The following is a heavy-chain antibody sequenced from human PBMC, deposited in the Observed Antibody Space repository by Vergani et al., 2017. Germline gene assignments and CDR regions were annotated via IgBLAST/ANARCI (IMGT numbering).Heavy chain of an antibody. V-gene: IGHV4-34*01. CDR1: GGSFSGYY. J-gene: IGHJ4*02. D-gene: IGHD6-19*01. CDR2: INHSGST. CDR3: ARGDSSGLYGY. Sequence: QVQLQQWGAGLLKPSETLSLTCAVYGGSFSGYYWSWIRQPPGRGLEWIGEINHSGSTNYNPSLKRRVTISVDTSKNQFSLKLSSVTAADTAVYYCARGDSSGLYGYWGQGTLVTVSS.